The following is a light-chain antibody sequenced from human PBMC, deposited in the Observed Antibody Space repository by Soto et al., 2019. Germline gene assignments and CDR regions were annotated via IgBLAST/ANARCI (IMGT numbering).Light chain of an antibody. V-gene: IGLV1-40*01. J-gene: IGLJ3*02. Sequence: QSVLTQPPSVSGAPGQRVTISCTGSSSNIGAGYEVHWYQQLPGTAPRLLIYGNISRPSGVPDRFSGSKSGTSVSLAITGVQAEDEADDHCQSYDSTLSGVVFGGGTKLTVL. CDR1: SSNIGAGYE. CDR3: QSYDSTLSGVV. CDR2: GNI.